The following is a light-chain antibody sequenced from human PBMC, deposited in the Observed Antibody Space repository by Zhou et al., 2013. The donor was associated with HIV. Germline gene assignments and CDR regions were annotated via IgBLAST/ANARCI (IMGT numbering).Light chain of an antibody. J-gene: IGKJ1*01. CDR1: RNIRNY. V-gene: IGKV1-16*02. CDR2: GAS. CDR3: LQHKSYPLT. Sequence: DIQMTQSPSSLSASVGDRVTITCRASRNIRNYLAWFQQKPGKAPKCLIYGASTLQSGVPSKFSGSGSGTEFTFTITNLQPEDFATYYCLQHKSYPLTFGQGTTVDIK.